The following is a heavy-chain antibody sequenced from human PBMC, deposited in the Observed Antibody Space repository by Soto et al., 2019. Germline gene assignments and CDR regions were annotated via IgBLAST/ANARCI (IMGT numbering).Heavy chain of an antibody. J-gene: IGHJ6*03. CDR1: GYTFTSYG. Sequence: QVQLVQSGAEVKKPGASVKVSCKASGYTFTSYGISWVRQAPGQGLEWMGWISAYNGNTNYAQKLQGRVTMTTDTSTSTAYVELRSLRSDDTAVYYCARARGNSWYVGYYYMDVWGKGTTVTVSS. D-gene: IGHD6-13*01. CDR2: ISAYNGNT. V-gene: IGHV1-18*01. CDR3: ARARGNSWYVGYYYMDV.